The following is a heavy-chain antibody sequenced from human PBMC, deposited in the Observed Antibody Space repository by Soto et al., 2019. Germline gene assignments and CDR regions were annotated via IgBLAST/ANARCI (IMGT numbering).Heavy chain of an antibody. D-gene: IGHD3-10*01. Sequence: SETLSLTCAVYGGSFSGYYWSWIRQPPGKGLEWIGEINHSGSTNYNPSLKSRVTISVDTPKNQFSLKLSSVTAADTAVYYCARAPRKVRGVIVPFDYWGQGTLVTVSS. CDR2: INHSGST. J-gene: IGHJ4*02. CDR1: GGSFSGYY. V-gene: IGHV4-34*01. CDR3: ARAPRKVRGVIVPFDY.